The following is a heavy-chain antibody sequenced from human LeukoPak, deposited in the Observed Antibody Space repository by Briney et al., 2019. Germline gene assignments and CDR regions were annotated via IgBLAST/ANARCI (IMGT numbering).Heavy chain of an antibody. CDR3: ARTPPYCSGGSCYPVIYYYGMDV. V-gene: IGHV4-59*01. D-gene: IGHD2-15*01. Sequence: SETLSLTCTVSGGSISSYYWSWIRQPPGKGLEWIGYIYYSGRTNYNPSLKSRVTISVDTSKNQFSLKLSSVTAADTAVYYCARTPPYCSGGSCYPVIYYYGMDVWGKGTTVTVSS. J-gene: IGHJ6*04. CDR2: IYYSGRT. CDR1: GGSISSYY.